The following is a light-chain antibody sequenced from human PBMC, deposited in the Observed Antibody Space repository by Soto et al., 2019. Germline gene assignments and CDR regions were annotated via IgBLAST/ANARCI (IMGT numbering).Light chain of an antibody. Sequence: EIVLTQSPGTLSLSPGERATLSFSASQSVSSSYLAWYQQKPGQAPRLLIYGASSRATGIPDRFSGSGCGTDFTLTISRLQPEDFAVYYCQQYGSSPWTFGQGTKVDIK. CDR2: GAS. CDR3: QQYGSSPWT. CDR1: QSVSSSY. V-gene: IGKV3-20*01. J-gene: IGKJ1*01.